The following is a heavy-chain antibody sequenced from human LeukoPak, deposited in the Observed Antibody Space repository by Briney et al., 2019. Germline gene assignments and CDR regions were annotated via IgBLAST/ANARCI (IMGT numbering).Heavy chain of an antibody. Sequence: GASVKVSCKASGYTFTSYGISWVRQAPGQGLEWMGWISAYNGNTNYAQKLQGRVTMTTDTSTSTAYMELRSLRSDDTAVYYCARSGGYYDSSGEFDYWGQGTLVTVSS. CDR2: ISAYNGNT. V-gene: IGHV1-18*01. CDR3: ARSGGYYDSSGEFDY. CDR1: GYTFTSYG. D-gene: IGHD3-22*01. J-gene: IGHJ4*02.